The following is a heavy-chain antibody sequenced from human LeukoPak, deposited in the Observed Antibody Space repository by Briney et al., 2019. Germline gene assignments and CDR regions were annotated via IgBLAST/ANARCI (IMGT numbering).Heavy chain of an antibody. CDR3: ARYGNTYYYMDV. V-gene: IGHV1-69*05. Sequence: KVSCKASGGTFSSYAISWVRQAPGQGLEWMGGIIPIFGTANYAQKFQGRVTITTDESTSTAYMELSSLRSEDTAVYYCARYGNTYYYMDVWGKGTTVTVSS. D-gene: IGHD4-17*01. CDR2: IIPIFGTA. CDR1: GGTFSSYA. J-gene: IGHJ6*03.